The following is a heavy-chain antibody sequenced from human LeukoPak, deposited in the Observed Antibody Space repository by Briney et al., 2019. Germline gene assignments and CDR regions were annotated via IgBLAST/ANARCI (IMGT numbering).Heavy chain of an antibody. CDR1: GGSISSYY. CDR2: IYYSGST. D-gene: IGHD2-15*01. V-gene: IGHV4-59*01. J-gene: IGHJ5*02. CDR3: ARDLGSGGSAWFDP. Sequence: PSETLSLTCTVSGGSISSYYWSWIRQPPGKGLEWIGYIYYSGSTNYNPSLKSRVTISVDTSKNQFSLKLSSVTAADTAVYYCARDLGSGGSAWFDPWGQGTLVTVSS.